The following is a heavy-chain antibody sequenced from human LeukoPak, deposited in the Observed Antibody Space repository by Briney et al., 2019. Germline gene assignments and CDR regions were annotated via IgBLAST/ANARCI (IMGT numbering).Heavy chain of an antibody. Sequence: SSETLSLTCAVYGGSFSGYYWSWIRQPPGKGLEWIGEINHSGSTNYNPSLKSRVTISVDTSKNQFSLKLSSVTAADTAVYYCARVEGITIFGVVPQGMDVWGQGTTVTVSS. D-gene: IGHD3-3*01. CDR3: ARVEGITIFGVVPQGMDV. V-gene: IGHV4-34*01. CDR1: GGSFSGYY. J-gene: IGHJ6*02. CDR2: INHSGST.